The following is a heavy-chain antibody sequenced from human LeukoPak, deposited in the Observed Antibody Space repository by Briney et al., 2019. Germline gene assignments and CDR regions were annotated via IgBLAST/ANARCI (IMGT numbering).Heavy chain of an antibody. CDR1: GFTFSTYA. V-gene: IGHV3-23*01. J-gene: IGHJ4*02. CDR3: AKWIGGYCTSTSCYTGVYFDY. Sequence: PGGSLGLSCAASGFTFSTYAMSWVRQAPGKGLEWVSVISGSGDSTYYADSVKGRFTISTDNSKNTLYLQMNSLRAEDTAVYYCAKWIGGYCTSTSCYTGVYFDYWGQGTLVTVSS. CDR2: ISGSGDST. D-gene: IGHD2-2*02.